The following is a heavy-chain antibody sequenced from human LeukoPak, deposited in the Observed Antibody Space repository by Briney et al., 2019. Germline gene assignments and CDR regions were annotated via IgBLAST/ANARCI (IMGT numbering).Heavy chain of an antibody. V-gene: IGHV3-48*04. J-gene: IGHJ1*01. CDR1: GFSFSSYS. D-gene: IGHD3-22*01. CDR2: ISSDSRTI. Sequence: GGSLRLSCAASGFSFSSYSMNWVRQAPGKGLEWISYISSDSRTIYYGDSVKGRFTISRDNARNSLYLHMTSLRVEDTAVYYCAISAPNYYYSSGYYSYFQHWGQGTLVTVSS. CDR3: AISAPNYYYSSGYYSYFQH.